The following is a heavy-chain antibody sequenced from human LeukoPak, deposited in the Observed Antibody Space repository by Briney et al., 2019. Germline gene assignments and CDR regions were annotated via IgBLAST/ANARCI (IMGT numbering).Heavy chain of an antibody. V-gene: IGHV4-59*01. CDR2: IYYSGST. J-gene: IGHJ4*02. Sequence: SETLSLTCTVSGGSISSYYWNWIRQPPGKKLEWIGYIYYSGSTNCNPSLNSRVTISLDTSKNQFSLKLSSVTAADTAVYYCARGLWTFDYWGQGTLVTVSS. D-gene: IGHD5-18*01. CDR1: GGSISSYY. CDR3: ARGLWTFDY.